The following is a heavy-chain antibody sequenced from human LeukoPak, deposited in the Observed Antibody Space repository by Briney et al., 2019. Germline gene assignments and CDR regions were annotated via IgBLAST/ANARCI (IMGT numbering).Heavy chain of an antibody. Sequence: ASVKVSCKASGYTFTSYGISWVRQAPGQGLEWMGWISLYNRNTNYAQKLQGRVTTTTDTSTSTAYMELRSLRSDDTAVDYCARGGLNHYYDSSGYYDYWGQGTLVTVSS. D-gene: IGHD3-22*01. J-gene: IGHJ4*02. CDR3: ARGGLNHYYDSSGYYDY. V-gene: IGHV1-18*01. CDR2: ISLYNRNT. CDR1: GYTFTSYG.